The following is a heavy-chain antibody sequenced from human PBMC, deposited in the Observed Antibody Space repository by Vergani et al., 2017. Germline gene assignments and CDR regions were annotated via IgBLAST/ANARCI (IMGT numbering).Heavy chain of an antibody. CDR1: GGSISSGGYY. CDR2: IYYSGST. CDR3: ARGAVYGDYVSDFDY. J-gene: IGHJ4*02. Sequence: QLQLQESGPGLVKPSETLSLTCTVSGGSISSGGYYWSWIRQHPGKGLEWIGYIYYSGSTYYNPSLKSRVTISVDTSKNQFSLKLSSVTAADTAVYYCARGAVYGDYVSDFDYWGQGTLVTVSS. D-gene: IGHD4-17*01. V-gene: IGHV4-31*03.